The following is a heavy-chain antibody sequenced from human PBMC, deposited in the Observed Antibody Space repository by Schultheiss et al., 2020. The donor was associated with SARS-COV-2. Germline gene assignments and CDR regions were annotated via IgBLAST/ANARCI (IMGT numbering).Heavy chain of an antibody. CDR1: GGSFSGYY. CDR3: ARGRAVAGNMAVDDY. D-gene: IGHD6-19*01. CDR2: IYHSGST. V-gene: IGHV4-34*01. J-gene: IGHJ4*02. Sequence: SETLSLTCAVYGGSFSGYYWSWIRQPPGKGLEWIGEIYHSGSTNYNRSLKSRVTISVDTSKNQFSLKLSSVTAADTAVYYCARGRAVAGNMAVDDYWGQGTLVTGSS.